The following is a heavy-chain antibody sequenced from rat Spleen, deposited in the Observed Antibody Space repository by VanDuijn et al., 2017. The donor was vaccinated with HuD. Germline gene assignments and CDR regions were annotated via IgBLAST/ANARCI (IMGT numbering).Heavy chain of an antibody. V-gene: IGHV5-46*01. CDR2: ISICGGRI. Sequence: EVQLVESGGGLVQPGRSMKLSCAASGFTFSVFPMAWVRQAPTKGLEWVTTISICGGRIYYRDSVRGRFTISRDNAKSTLYLQMDSLRSEDTASYYCARHHYDGYYHGPVFGVMDAWGQGASVTVSS. CDR1: GFTFSVFP. J-gene: IGHJ4*01. D-gene: IGHD1-12*03. CDR3: ARHHYDGYYHGPVFGVMDA.